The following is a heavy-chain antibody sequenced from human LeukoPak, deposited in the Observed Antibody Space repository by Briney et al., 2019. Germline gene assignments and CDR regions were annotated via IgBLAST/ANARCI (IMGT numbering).Heavy chain of an antibody. Sequence: SETLSLTCTVSGGSISSSSYYWGWIRQPPGKGLEWIGSINYSGYTYYSPSLKSRVTISVDTSKNQFSLKLNSVTAADTAVYYCSRLYGDYGWFDPWGQGTLVTVSS. D-gene: IGHD4-17*01. CDR2: INYSGYT. CDR3: SRLYGDYGWFDP. V-gene: IGHV4-39*07. CDR1: GGSISSSSYY. J-gene: IGHJ5*02.